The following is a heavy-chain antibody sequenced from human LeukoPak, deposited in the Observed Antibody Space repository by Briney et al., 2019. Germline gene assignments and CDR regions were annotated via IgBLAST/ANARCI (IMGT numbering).Heavy chain of an antibody. V-gene: IGHV3-74*01. CDR3: AKGFAIRH. J-gene: IGHJ4*02. Sequence: PGRSLRLSCAASGFTFSSYWMHWVRQAPGKGLVWVSGINSDGSSTSYADSVKGRFTISRDNAKKTLYLQMNSLRAEDTAVYYCAKGFAIRHWGQGTLVTVSS. D-gene: IGHD1-1*01. CDR2: INSDGSST. CDR1: GFTFSSYW.